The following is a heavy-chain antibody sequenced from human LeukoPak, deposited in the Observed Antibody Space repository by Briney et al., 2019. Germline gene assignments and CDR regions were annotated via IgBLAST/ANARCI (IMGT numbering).Heavy chain of an antibody. D-gene: IGHD6-13*01. V-gene: IGHV1-69*05. CDR3: ARGIIAAAKGEDAFDI. J-gene: IGHJ3*02. CDR1: GYTFISSG. CDR2: IIPIFGTA. Sequence: SVKVSCKASGYTFISSGISWVRQAPGQGLEWMGGIIPIFGTANYAQKFQGRVTITTDESTSTAYMELSSLRSEDTAVYYCARGIIAAAKGEDAFDIWGQGTMVTVSS.